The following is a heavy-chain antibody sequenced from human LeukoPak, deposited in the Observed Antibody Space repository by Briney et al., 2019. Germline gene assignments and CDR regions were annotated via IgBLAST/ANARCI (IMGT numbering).Heavy chain of an antibody. Sequence: GGSLRLSCAVSGFTFSSYGMSWVRQAPGKGLEWVSAISGSGGSTYYADSVKGRFTISRDNSKNTLYLQMNSLRAEDTAVYYCAKDSTVRGVGSFDYWGQGTLVTVSS. D-gene: IGHD3-10*01. CDR2: ISGSGGST. V-gene: IGHV3-23*01. CDR3: AKDSTVRGVGSFDY. J-gene: IGHJ4*02. CDR1: GFTFSSYG.